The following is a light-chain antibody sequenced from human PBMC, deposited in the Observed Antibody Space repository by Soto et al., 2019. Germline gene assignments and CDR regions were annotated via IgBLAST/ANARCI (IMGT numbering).Light chain of an antibody. CDR3: AAWDDSLNGV. V-gene: IGLV1-44*01. J-gene: IGLJ3*02. CDR2: SDH. CDR1: SSNIGSNT. Sequence: QPVLTQPPSASGTPGQRVTISCSGSSSNIGSNTVSWYQQVPGTAPKLLIYSDHQRPSGVPDRFSGSKSGTSASLAISGLQFEDEADYYCAAWDDSLNGVFGEGTKLTVL.